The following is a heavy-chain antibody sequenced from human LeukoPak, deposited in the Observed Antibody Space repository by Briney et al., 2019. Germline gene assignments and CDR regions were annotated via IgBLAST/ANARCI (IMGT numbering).Heavy chain of an antibody. J-gene: IGHJ3*02. V-gene: IGHV3-15*01. CDR1: GFTFSNAW. CDR3: STDSLPTHYDYVWGSYTQPSHAFDI. D-gene: IGHD3-16*01. Sequence: GGSLRLSCAASGFTFSNAWMSWVRQAPGKGLEWVGRIKSKTDGGTTDYAVPVKGRFTNSRNYPKNTLYLQMDSLKAEDTAVYYCSTDSLPTHYDYVWGSYTQPSHAFDIWGQGTMVTVSS. CDR2: IKSKTDGGTT.